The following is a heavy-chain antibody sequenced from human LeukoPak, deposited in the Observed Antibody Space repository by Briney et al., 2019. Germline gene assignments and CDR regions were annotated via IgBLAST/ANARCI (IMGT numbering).Heavy chain of an antibody. Sequence: SETLSLTCTVSGGSISSSSYYWGWIRQPPGKGLEWIGSIYYSGSTYYNPSLKSRVTISVDTSKNQFSLKLSSVIAADTAVYYCAREGGFYRPLDYSGQGTLVTVSS. CDR1: GGSISSSSYY. V-gene: IGHV4-39*02. CDR2: IYYSGST. CDR3: AREGGFYRPLDY. J-gene: IGHJ4*02. D-gene: IGHD3-3*01.